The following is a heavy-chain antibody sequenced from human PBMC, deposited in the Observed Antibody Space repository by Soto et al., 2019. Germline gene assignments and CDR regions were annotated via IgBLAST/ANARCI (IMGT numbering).Heavy chain of an antibody. V-gene: IGHV1-3*01. CDR1: GYTFTSYA. D-gene: IGHD3-16*01. Sequence: ASVKVSCKASGYTFTSYAMHWVRQAPGQRLEWMGWINAGNGNTKYSQKFQGRVTITRDTSASTAYMELSSLRSEDTAVYYCAREGLGDYVWGSYTYYFDYWGQGTLVTVSS. J-gene: IGHJ4*02. CDR3: AREGLGDYVWGSYTYYFDY. CDR2: INAGNGNT.